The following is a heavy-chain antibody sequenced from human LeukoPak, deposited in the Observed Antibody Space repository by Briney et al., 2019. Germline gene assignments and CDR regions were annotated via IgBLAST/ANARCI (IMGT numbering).Heavy chain of an antibody. V-gene: IGHV1-18*01. J-gene: IGHJ4*02. CDR3: AKDRWRDGSSSFDN. Sequence: ASVKVSCKASGYTFTSYSINWVRLAPGQGLEWMGWISTYNGNSNYAQKLQGRVTMTTDTSTSTAYMELRSLRSDDTAMYYCAKDRWRDGSSSFDNWGQGTLVTVSS. CDR2: ISTYNGNS. CDR1: GYTFTSYS. D-gene: IGHD6-6*01.